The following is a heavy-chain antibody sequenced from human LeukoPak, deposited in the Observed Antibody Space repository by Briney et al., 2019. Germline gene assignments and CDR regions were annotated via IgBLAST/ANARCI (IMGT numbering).Heavy chain of an antibody. Sequence: GGSLRLSCAASGFTFSTYAMSWVRQAPGKGLEWVSTISGSGDSTYYADSVKGRFTISRDNSKNTLYLQMNSLRAEDTAVYYCAKDNYVGRVIVSAQSYVYWRQGTLVTVSS. V-gene: IGHV3-23*01. D-gene: IGHD3-22*01. CDR1: GFTFSTYA. CDR3: AKDNYVGRVIVSAQSYVY. CDR2: ISGSGDST. J-gene: IGHJ4*02.